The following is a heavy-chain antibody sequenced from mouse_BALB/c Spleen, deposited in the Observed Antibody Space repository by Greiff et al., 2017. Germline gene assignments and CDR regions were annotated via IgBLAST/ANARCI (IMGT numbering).Heavy chain of an antibody. Sequence: QVQLKQSGAELAKPGASVKMSCKASGYTFTSYWMHWVKQRPGQGLEWIGYINPSTGYTEYNQKFKDKATLTADKSSSTAYMQLSSLTSEDSAVYYCARGSYGYNYWGQGTTLTVSS. V-gene: IGHV1-7*01. CDR1: GYTFTSYW. CDR3: ARGSYGYNY. J-gene: IGHJ2*01. D-gene: IGHD1-2*01. CDR2: INPSTGYT.